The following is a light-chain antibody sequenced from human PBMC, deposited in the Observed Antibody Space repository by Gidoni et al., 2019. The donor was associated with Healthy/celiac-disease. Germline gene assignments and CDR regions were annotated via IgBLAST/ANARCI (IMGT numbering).Light chain of an antibody. V-gene: IGLV1-40*01. CDR1: SSNIGAGYD. CDR2: GNS. J-gene: IGLJ1*01. Sequence: QSVLTQPPSVSGAPGQRVTISCTWSSSNIGAGYDVHWYQQLPGTAPKRLIYGNSNRPSGVPDRFSGSKSGTSASLAITGLQAEDEADYYCQSYDSSLSANYVFGTGTKVTVL. CDR3: QSYDSSLSANYV.